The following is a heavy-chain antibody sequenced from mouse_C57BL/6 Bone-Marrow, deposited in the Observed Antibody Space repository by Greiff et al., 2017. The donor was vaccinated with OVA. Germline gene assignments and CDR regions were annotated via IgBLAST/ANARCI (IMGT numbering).Heavy chain of an antibody. D-gene: IGHD1-1*01. J-gene: IGHJ2*01. CDR3: ATFTAIVATNFDY. CDR1: GYTFTSYW. V-gene: IGHV1-55*01. Sequence: VQLQQPGAELVKPGASVKMSCKASGYTFTSYWITWVKQRPGQGLVWIGDLYPGSGSTNYNEKFKSKATLTVDASSSTAYMQLSSLTAEDSAVYYCATFTAIVATNFDYWGKGTTLTVSS. CDR2: LYPGSGST.